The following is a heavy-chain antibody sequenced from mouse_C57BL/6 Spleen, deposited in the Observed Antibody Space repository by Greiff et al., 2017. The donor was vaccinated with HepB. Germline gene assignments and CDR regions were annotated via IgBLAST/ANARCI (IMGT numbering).Heavy chain of an antibody. CDR3: ARENYYGSSYNWYFDV. D-gene: IGHD1-1*01. Sequence: EVKLMESGPELVKPGASVKISCKASGYSFTDYNMNWVKQSNGKSLEWIGVINPNYGTTSYNQKFKGKATLTVDQSSSTAYMQLNSLTSEDSAVYYCARENYYGSSYNWYFDVWGTGTTVTVSS. J-gene: IGHJ1*03. CDR2: INPNYGTT. V-gene: IGHV1-39*01. CDR1: GYSFTDYN.